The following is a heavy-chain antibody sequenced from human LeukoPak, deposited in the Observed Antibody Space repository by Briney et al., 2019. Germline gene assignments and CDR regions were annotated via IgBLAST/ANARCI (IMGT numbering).Heavy chain of an antibody. J-gene: IGHJ4*01. CDR3: ASGVQGTSWIVN. CDR2: VNIDGSSV. Sequence: GGSLRLSCATSGFTVSSYWMHWVRQAPGKGLVWLSRVNIDGSSVAYADSVKGRFTISRDNAKDSLYLQMNSLRAEDTAVYYCASGVQGTSWIVNWGRGTLVTASS. V-gene: IGHV3-74*01. D-gene: IGHD2-15*01. CDR1: GFTVSSYW.